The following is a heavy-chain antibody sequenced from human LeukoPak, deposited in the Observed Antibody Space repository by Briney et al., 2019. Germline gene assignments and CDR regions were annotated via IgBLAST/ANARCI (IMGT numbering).Heavy chain of an antibody. CDR1: GGSINSHY. CDR3: ASVTTSWGGSHDQFYFDS. D-gene: IGHD3-16*01. CDR2: AFYSGST. V-gene: IGHV4-59*11. Sequence: SETLSLTCTVSGGSINSHYWSWIRQPPGKGLEWIGNAFYSGSTKYNPSLKSRVTISVDRSQNQFSLRLRSVTAADTAVYYCASVTTSWGGSHDQFYFDSWGPGTLVTVSS. J-gene: IGHJ4*02.